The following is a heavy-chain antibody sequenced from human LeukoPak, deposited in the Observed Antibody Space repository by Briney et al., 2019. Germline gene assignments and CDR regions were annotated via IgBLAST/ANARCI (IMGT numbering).Heavy chain of an antibody. J-gene: IGHJ4*02. CDR3: ARFRKRAVAATPGEFDY. V-gene: IGHV4-31*02. CDR1: GGSISSGGYY. D-gene: IGHD6-19*01. CDR2: IYYSGST. Sequence: PSQTLSLTCTVSGGSISSGGYYWNWIRQHPGKGLEWIGYIYYSGSTNYNPSLKSRVTISVDTSKNQFSLKLSSVTAADTAVYYCARFRKRAVAATPGEFDYWGQGTLVTVSS.